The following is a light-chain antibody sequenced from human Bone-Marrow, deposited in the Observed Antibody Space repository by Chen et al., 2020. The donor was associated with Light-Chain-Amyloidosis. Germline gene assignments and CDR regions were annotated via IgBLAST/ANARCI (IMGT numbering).Light chain of an antibody. CDR2: DDS. Sequence: SYVLTQPSSVSVAPGQTATIACGGNNIGSTSVHWYQQTPGQAPLLVVYDDSDRPSGIPERLSGSNSVNTATRTISRVEAGDEAHYYCPVWDRSSDRPVFGGGTKLTVL. V-gene: IGLV3-21*02. J-gene: IGLJ3*02. CDR3: PVWDRSSDRPV. CDR1: NIGSTS.